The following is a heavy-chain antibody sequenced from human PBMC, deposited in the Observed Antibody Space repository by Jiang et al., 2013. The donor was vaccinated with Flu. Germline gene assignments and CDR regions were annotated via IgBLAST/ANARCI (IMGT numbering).Heavy chain of an antibody. CDR3: ARSRSCYYYDSSGYPGDYFDY. CDR2: IDWDDDK. CDR1: GFSLSTSGMC. Sequence: KPTQTLTLTCTFSGFSLSTSGMCVSWIRQPPGKALEWLARIDWDDDKHYSTSLKTRVTISKDTSKNQVVLAMTNMEAVDTATYYCARSRSCYYYDSSGYPGDYFDYWGQGTLVTVSS. D-gene: IGHD3-22*01. V-gene: IGHV2-70*11. J-gene: IGHJ4*02.